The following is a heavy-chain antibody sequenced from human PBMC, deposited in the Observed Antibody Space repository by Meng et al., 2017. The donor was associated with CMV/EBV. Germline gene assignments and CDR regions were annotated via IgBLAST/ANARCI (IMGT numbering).Heavy chain of an antibody. CDR1: GGSVSSGSYY. CDR2: IYYSGST. J-gene: IGHJ4*02. Sequence: FTVSGGSVSSGSYYWSWIRQPPGKGLEWIGYIYYSGSTNYNPSLKSRVTISVDTSKNQFSLKLSSVTAADTAVYYCARDHPDSSLGYWGQGTWSPSPQ. CDR3: ARDHPDSSLGY. D-gene: IGHD6-6*01. V-gene: IGHV4-61*01.